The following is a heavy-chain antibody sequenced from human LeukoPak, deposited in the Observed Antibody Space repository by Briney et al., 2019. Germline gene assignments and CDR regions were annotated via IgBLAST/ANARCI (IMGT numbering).Heavy chain of an antibody. CDR3: ARGLGDFWSGYLNWFDP. CDR1: GGSISSGGYY. CDR2: IYHSGST. J-gene: IGHJ5*02. V-gene: IGHV4-30-2*01. D-gene: IGHD3-3*01. Sequence: PSETLSLTCTVSGGSISSGGYYWSWIRQPPGKGLEWIGYIYHSGSTYYNPSLKSRVTISVDRSKNQFSLKLSSVTAADTAVYYCARGLGDFWSGYLNWFDPWGQGTLVTVSS.